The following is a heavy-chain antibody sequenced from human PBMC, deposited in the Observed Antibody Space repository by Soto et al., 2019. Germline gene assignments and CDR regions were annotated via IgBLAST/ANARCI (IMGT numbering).Heavy chain of an antibody. CDR1: GFTFSPYW. CDR3: VREVCIGDGCFSRGWFDP. CDR2: VSHDGSA. V-gene: IGHV3-74*01. Sequence: EVLLVESGGGLVQPGGSLRLSCEGSGFTFSPYWMHWVRQAPGKGLVWVSRVSHDGSAVYADSVKGRFTLSRDNAKNTIYPQMDSLTAEDTAIFYGVREVCIGDGCFSRGWFDPGGQGTLVTVSS. D-gene: IGHD2-21*01. J-gene: IGHJ5*02.